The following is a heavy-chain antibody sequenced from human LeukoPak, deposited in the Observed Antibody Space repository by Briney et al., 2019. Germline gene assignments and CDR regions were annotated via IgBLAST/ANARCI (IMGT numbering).Heavy chain of an antibody. V-gene: IGHV3-30*18. D-gene: IGHD3-16*01. Sequence: PGTSLRLPCAASGFTFSNYGMHWVRQAPGKGLEWVATITYDGSSEYYADSVKDRFTVSRDNSKNTLYLQMSSLKIEDTAVYYCAKRGDGGHKSLEYWGQGTLVIVSS. CDR3: AKRGDGGHKSLEY. CDR1: GFTFSNYG. J-gene: IGHJ4*02. CDR2: ITYDGSSE.